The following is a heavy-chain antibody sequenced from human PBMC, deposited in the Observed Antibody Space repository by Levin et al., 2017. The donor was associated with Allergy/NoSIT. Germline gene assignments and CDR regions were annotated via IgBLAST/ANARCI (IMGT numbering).Heavy chain of an antibody. CDR1: GGTFSSYA. D-gene: IGHD6-13*01. V-gene: IGHV1-69*01. CDR2: IIPIFGTA. Sequence: KISCKASGGTFSSYAISWVRQAPGQGLEWMGGIIPIFGTANYAQKFQGRVTITADESTSTAYMELSSLRSEDTAVYYCARVSIAAPYYYYYYMDVWGKGTTVTVSS. J-gene: IGHJ6*03. CDR3: ARVSIAAPYYYYYYMDV.